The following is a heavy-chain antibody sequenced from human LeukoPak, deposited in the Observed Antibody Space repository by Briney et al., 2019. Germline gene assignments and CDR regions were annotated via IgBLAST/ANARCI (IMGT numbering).Heavy chain of an antibody. CDR3: ARDDYGVFDAFDV. Sequence: PSETLSLTCTVSGGSISSHYWSWIRQPPGKGLEWLGYIYNSGSTNYNPSLKSRVTISLDTSKNQFSLHLTSVTAADTAVYFCARDDYGVFDAFDVWGQGTVVTVSS. CDR2: IYNSGST. J-gene: IGHJ3*01. D-gene: IGHD3-16*01. CDR1: GGSISSHY. V-gene: IGHV4-59*08.